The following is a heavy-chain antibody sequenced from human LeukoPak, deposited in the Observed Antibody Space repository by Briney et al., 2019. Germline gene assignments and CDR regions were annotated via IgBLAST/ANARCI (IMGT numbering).Heavy chain of an antibody. Sequence: GVLRLSCAASGFIFDDFGLSWVRQAPGRGLEWVSAINWSGLNTAYTDSVKGRFSISRDNAKNSLYLQMNNLTAEDTALYYCARTLTHSTRCYDQWGQGTLVTVSS. V-gene: IGHV3-20*04. J-gene: IGHJ4*02. CDR2: INWSGLNT. D-gene: IGHD2-2*01. CDR3: ARTLTHSTRCYDQ. CDR1: GFIFDDFG.